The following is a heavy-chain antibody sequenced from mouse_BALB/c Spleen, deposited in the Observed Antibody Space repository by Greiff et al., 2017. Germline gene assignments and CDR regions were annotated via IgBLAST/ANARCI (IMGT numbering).Heavy chain of an antibody. V-gene: IGHV14-3*02. Sequence: EVKVVESGAELVKPGASVKLSCTASGFNIKDTYMHWVKQRPEQGLEWIGRIDPANGNTKYDPKFQGKATITADTSSNTAYLQLSSLTSEDTAVYYCAREEDGNYPYAMDYWGQGTSVTVSS. CDR2: IDPANGNT. CDR1: GFNIKDTY. D-gene: IGHD2-1*01. J-gene: IGHJ4*01. CDR3: AREEDGNYPYAMDY.